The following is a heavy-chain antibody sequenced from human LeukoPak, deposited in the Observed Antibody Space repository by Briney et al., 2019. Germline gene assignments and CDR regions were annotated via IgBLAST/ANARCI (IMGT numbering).Heavy chain of an antibody. CDR2: IIPIFGTA. V-gene: IGHV1-69*05. Sequence: SVKVSCNASGGTFSSYAISWVRQAPGQGLEWMGRIIPIFGTANYAQKFQGRVTITTDESTSTAYMELSSLRSEDTAVYYCARRYCSGGSCYFDYWGQGTLVTVSS. J-gene: IGHJ4*02. CDR1: GGTFSSYA. CDR3: ARRYCSGGSCYFDY. D-gene: IGHD2-15*01.